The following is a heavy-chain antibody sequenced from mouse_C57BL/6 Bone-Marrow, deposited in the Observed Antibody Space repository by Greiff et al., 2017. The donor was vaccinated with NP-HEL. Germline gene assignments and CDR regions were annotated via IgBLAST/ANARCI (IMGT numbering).Heavy chain of an antibody. J-gene: IGHJ2*01. V-gene: IGHV2-5*01. D-gene: IGHD2-3*01. CDR3: AKKNPDGYLDY. Sequence: QVQLQQSGPGLVQPSQSLSITCTVSGFSLTSYGVHWVRQSPGKGLEWLGVIWRGGSTDYNAAFMSRLSTTKDNSKSQVFFKMNSLQANDTAIYYCAKKNPDGYLDYWGQGTTLTVSS. CDR2: IWRGGST. CDR1: GFSLTSYG.